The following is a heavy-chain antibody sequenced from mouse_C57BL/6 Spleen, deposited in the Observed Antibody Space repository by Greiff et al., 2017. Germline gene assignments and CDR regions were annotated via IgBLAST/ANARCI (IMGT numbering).Heavy chain of an antibody. D-gene: IGHD1-1*01. Sequence: VKVVESGAELVRPGTSVKVSCKASGYAFPNYLIEWVKQRPGQGLEWIGVINPGSGGTNYNEKFKGKATLTADKSSSTAYMQLSSLTSEDSAVYFCASNYGSSRWYFDVWGTGTTVTVSS. V-gene: IGHV1-54*01. CDR3: ASNYGSSRWYFDV. CDR2: INPGSGGT. CDR1: GYAFPNYL. J-gene: IGHJ1*03.